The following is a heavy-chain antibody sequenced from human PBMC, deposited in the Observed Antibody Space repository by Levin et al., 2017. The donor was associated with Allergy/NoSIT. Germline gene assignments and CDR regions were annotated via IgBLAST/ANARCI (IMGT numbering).Heavy chain of an antibody. D-gene: IGHD2-15*01. CDR2: ISGSGGST. CDR1: GLTFSSYA. J-gene: IGHJ2*01. CDR3: AKDSLHEEVSANFWYFDL. V-gene: IGHV3-23*01. Sequence: GESLKISCAASGLTFSSYAVNWVRRAPGKGLEWVSVISGSGGSTFYADSVKGRFTVSRDNSKNTVFLQMHSLRVEDTAIYYCAKDSLHEEVSANFWYFDLWGRGTLVTVSS.